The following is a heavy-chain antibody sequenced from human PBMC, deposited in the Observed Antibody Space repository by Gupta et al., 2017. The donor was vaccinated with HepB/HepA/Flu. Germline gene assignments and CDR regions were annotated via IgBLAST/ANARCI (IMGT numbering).Heavy chain of an antibody. V-gene: IGHV3-48*02. Sequence: EVQLVESGGGLVQPGGSLRLSCAPSGFIFSSYSMNWVRRAPGKGLEWVSYISGTSYTIYYADSVKGRFTISRDNTKNSLYLQMNSLRDDDTAVYYCARGVPLTGGYASSFWDFDYWGRGILVTVSS. D-gene: IGHD2-2*01. CDR1: GFIFSSYS. CDR2: ISGTSYTI. CDR3: ARGVPLTGGYASSFWDFDY. J-gene: IGHJ4*02.